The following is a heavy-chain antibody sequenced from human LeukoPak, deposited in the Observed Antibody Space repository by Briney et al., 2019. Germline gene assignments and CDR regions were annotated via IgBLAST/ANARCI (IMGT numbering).Heavy chain of an antibody. CDR2: IVVGSGTT. J-gene: IGHJ5*02. D-gene: IGHD2-21*01. V-gene: IGHV1-58*01. CDR1: GITFSSFA. CDR3: AADVIPGPKGFDP. Sequence: ASVKVSCKTSGITFSSFAVQWVRQARGQRLEWKGWIVVGSGTTKYAQKFQERVTITRDMSTSTAFMELRSLRFDDTAVYYCAADVIPGPKGFDPWGQGTLVTVSS.